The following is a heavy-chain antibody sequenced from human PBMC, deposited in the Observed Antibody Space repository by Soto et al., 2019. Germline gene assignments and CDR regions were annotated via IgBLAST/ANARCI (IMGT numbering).Heavy chain of an antibody. D-gene: IGHD6-6*01. CDR1: GFSLNSSGVG. CDR3: AHRRFAKYSSLPADFDF. V-gene: IGHV2-5*01. CDR2: IYWNDEM. Sequence: SGPTLVNPTQTLTLTCTFSGFSLNSSGVGVGWIRQPPGKALEWLALIYWNDEMHYSPSLKSRLTITEDASKHQVVLTVTNMDPVDTATYYCAHRRFAKYSSLPADFDFWGQGILVTVSS. J-gene: IGHJ4*02.